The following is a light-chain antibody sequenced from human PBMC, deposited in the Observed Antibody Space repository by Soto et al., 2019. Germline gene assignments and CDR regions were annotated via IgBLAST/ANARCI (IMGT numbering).Light chain of an antibody. CDR3: QQANSSPLT. Sequence: DIQMTQSPSTLSASVGDRVTITCRASQSISIWLAWYQQKPGKAPKILIYKASSLESGVPSRFSGSGSGTEFTLTISSLQPEDFASYYCQQANSSPLTCGQGTRREIK. V-gene: IGKV1-5*03. CDR1: QSISIW. CDR2: KAS. J-gene: IGKJ5*01.